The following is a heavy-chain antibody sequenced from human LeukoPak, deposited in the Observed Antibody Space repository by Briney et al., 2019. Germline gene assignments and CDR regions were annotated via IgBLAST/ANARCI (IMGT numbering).Heavy chain of an antibody. CDR2: ISYDGSNN. CDR1: GFTFSSYG. Sequence: PGGSLRLSCAASGFTFSSYGMHWVRQAPGKGLEWVAVISYDGSNNYYADSVKGRFTISRDNSKNTLYLQMNSLRAEDTAVYYCAKARDYGGKPYFDYWGQGTLVTVPS. D-gene: IGHD4-23*01. V-gene: IGHV3-30*18. J-gene: IGHJ4*02. CDR3: AKARDYGGKPYFDY.